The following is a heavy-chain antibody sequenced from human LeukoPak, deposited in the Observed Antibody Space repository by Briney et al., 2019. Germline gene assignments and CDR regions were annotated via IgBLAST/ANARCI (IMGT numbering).Heavy chain of an antibody. D-gene: IGHD5-12*01. CDR2: INSDGSST. J-gene: IGHJ6*02. CDR3: ARENSGYDPYYYGMDV. CDR1: GFTFSSYW. V-gene: IGHV3-74*01. Sequence: PGGSLRLSCAASGFTFSSYWMHWVRHAPGKGLVWVSRINSDGSSTSYADSVKGRFNIYRDNAKNTLYLQMNSLRAEDTAVYYCARENSGYDPYYYGMDVWGQGTTVTVSS.